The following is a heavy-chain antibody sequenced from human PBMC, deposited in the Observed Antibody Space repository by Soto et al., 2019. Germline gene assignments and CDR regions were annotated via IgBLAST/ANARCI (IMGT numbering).Heavy chain of an antibody. CDR3: AHPGIHGSGSLRSYYFDY. J-gene: IGHJ4*02. CDR1: GFSLSTSGVG. D-gene: IGHD3-10*01. CDR2: IYWNDDK. Sequence: GSGPTLVNPTQTLTLTCTFSGFSLSTSGVGVGWIRQPPGKALEWLALIYWNDDKRYSPSLKSRLTITKDTSKNQVVLTMTNMDPVDTATYYCAHPGIHGSGSLRSYYFDYWGQGTLVTVSS. V-gene: IGHV2-5*01.